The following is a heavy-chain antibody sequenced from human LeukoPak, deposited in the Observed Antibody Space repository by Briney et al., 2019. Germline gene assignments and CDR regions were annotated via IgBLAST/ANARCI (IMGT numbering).Heavy chain of an antibody. CDR3: ARDRAYYYDSSGYYYFDH. CDR2: IGTAGDT. CDR1: GFTFSSYD. Sequence: GGSLRLSCAASGFTFSSYDMHWVRQATGKGLEWVSAIGTAGDTYYPGSVKGRFTISRDNAKNSLYLQMNSLRDEDTAVYYCARDRAYYYDSSGYYYFDHWGQGTLVTVSS. V-gene: IGHV3-13*01. J-gene: IGHJ4*02. D-gene: IGHD3-22*01.